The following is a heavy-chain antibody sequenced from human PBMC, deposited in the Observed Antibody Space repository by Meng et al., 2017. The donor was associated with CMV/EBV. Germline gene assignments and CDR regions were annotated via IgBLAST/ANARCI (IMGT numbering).Heavy chain of an antibody. CDR1: GGSIHSGCYS. V-gene: IGHV4-30-4*08. D-gene: IGHD5-12*01. J-gene: IGHJ4*02. Sequence: QLQLLALGPGPVKLYPTLALSCTRSGGSIHSGCYSWSWIRQPPGKGLEWIGYIYYSGSTYYNPSLKSRVTISVDTSKNQFSLKLSSVTAADTAVYYCASSGAREDDYWGQGTLVTVSS. CDR2: IYYSGST. CDR3: ASSGAREDDY.